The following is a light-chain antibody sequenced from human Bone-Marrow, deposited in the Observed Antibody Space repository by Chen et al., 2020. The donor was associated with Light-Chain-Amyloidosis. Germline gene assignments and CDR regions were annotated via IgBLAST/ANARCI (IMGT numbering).Light chain of an antibody. CDR2: DDS. Sequence: SYVLTQPSSVSVAPGQTATIACGGNNIGSTSVNWYQQTPGQAPLLVVYDDSDRPSGIPERLSGSNSGTTATLPISRVEAGDEAHYYCQVWDRSSDRPVFGGGTKLTVL. CDR1: NIGSTS. J-gene: IGLJ3*02. CDR3: QVWDRSSDRPV. V-gene: IGLV3-21*02.